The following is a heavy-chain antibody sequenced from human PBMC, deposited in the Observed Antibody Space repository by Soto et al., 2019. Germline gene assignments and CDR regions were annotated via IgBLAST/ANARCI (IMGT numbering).Heavy chain of an antibody. CDR1: GGSISSYY. D-gene: IGHD6-19*01. Sequence: SETLSLTCTVSGGSISSYYWSWIRQPPGKGLEWIGSIYYSGSTYYNPSLQSRVAISVDTSKNQFSLKLKSVTAADTAIYYCARRTVNIRTFYSGLKTHCFDYWGQGAPVTVSS. CDR2: IYYSGST. J-gene: IGHJ4*02. CDR3: ARRTVNIRTFYSGLKTHCFDY. V-gene: IGHV4-59*05.